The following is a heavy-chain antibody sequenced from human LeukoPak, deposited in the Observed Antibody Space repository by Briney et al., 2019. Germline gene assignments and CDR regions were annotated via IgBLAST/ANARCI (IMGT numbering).Heavy chain of an antibody. CDR3: ARVGGGSGFDY. CDR2: INTDGSST. CDR1: GFTFSSYW. D-gene: IGHD2-15*01. V-gene: IGHV3-74*01. J-gene: IGHJ4*02. Sequence: GGSLRLSCAASGFTFSSYWMHWVRQAPGKGLVWVSRINTDGSSTAYADSVKGRFTFSRDNAKNTMYRQMNSLRAEDTAVYYCARVGGGSGFDYWGQGTLVTVSS.